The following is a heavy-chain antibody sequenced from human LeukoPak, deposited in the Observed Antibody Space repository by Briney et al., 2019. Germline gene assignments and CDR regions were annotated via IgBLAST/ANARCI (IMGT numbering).Heavy chain of an antibody. CDR1: GFTFSSYE. V-gene: IGHV3-48*03. Sequence: GGSLRLSCAASGFTFSSYEMNWVRQAPGKGLEWGSYISSSGSTIYYADSVKGRFTISRDNAKNSLYLQMNSLRAEDTTVYYCAREFRGVISYFDYWGQGTLVTVSS. CDR2: ISSSGSTI. D-gene: IGHD3-10*01. CDR3: AREFRGVISYFDY. J-gene: IGHJ4*02.